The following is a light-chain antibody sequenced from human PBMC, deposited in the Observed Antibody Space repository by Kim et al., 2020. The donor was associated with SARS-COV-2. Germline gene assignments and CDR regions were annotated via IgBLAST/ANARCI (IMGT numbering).Light chain of an antibody. CDR1: RSNIGSNY. Sequence: GQRVTISCSGSRSNIGSNYVYWYQQLPGTAPKLLIYSNNQRPSGVPDRFSGSKSGTSASLAIRGLRSEDEADYYCAAWDDSLSGWVFGGGTQLTVL. V-gene: IGLV1-47*02. CDR2: SNN. CDR3: AAWDDSLSGWV. J-gene: IGLJ3*02.